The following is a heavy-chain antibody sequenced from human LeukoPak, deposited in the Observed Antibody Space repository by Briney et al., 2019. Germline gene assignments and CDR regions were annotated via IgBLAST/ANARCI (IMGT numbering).Heavy chain of an antibody. J-gene: IGHJ3*02. CDR1: GYTFTSYA. CDR3: ARDSGSGWYEAAFDI. V-gene: IGHV1-18*01. D-gene: IGHD6-19*01. CDR2: ISAYNGNT. Sequence: GASVKVSCKASGYTFTSYAMNWVRQTPGQGLEWMGWISAYNGNTNYAQKLQGRVTMTTDTSTSTAYMELRSLRSDDTAVYYCARDSGSGWYEAAFDIWGQGTMVTVSS.